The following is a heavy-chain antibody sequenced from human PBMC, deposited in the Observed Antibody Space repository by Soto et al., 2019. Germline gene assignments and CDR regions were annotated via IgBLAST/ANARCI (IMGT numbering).Heavy chain of an antibody. CDR3: ARDLTAAAY. Sequence: QVQLVQSGAEVKKPGSSVKVSCKASGYIFTNYYIHWVRKAPGQGIEWMAIINPLPTSGSTNYAQKFVGRVTVTRDTSTSTVYMELSSLTSEDTAIDYCARDLTAAAYWGQGTLVTVSS. CDR2: INPLPTSGST. J-gene: IGHJ4*02. D-gene: IGHD6-13*01. V-gene: IGHV1-46*01. CDR1: GYIFTNYY.